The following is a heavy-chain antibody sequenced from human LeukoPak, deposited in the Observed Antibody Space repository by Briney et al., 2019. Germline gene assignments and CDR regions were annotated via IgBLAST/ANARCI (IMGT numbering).Heavy chain of an antibody. CDR2: INPNSGGT. D-gene: IGHD3-3*01. Sequence: ASVKVSCKASGYTFTGYYMHWVRQAPGQGLEWMGWINPNSGGTNYAQKFQGRVTMTRDTSISTAYIELSRLRSDDTAVYYCARDPYYDFWSGYLTGGNLFDPWGQGTLVTVSS. J-gene: IGHJ5*02. CDR3: ARDPYYDFWSGYLTGGNLFDP. V-gene: IGHV1-2*02. CDR1: GYTFTGYY.